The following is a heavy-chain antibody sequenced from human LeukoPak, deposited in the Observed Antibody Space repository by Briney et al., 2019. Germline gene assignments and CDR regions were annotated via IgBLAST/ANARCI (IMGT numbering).Heavy chain of an antibody. V-gene: IGHV5-51*01. CDR2: IYPSDSAT. CDR1: GYSFTNYW. J-gene: IGHJ4*02. Sequence: GESLKISCKGSGYSFTNYWIAWVRQMPGKGLEWMGMIYPSDSATKYSPSFQGQVTISADKSITTAYLQWSSLKASDTAMYYCARAGKYTMDVWGPGTLVTVSS. CDR3: ARAGKYTMDV. D-gene: IGHD3-10*01.